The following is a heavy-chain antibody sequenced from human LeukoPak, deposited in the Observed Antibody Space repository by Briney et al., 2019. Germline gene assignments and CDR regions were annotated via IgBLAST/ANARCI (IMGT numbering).Heavy chain of an antibody. CDR1: GYSFSNYG. D-gene: IGHD3-22*01. J-gene: IGHJ3*02. CDR3: ASLKNSYDSSGYLVTDAFDI. CDR2: ISAYNGNT. V-gene: IGHV1-18*01. Sequence: ASVKVSCKASGYSFSNYGINWVRQAPGQGLQWMGWISAYNGNTNYAQKLQGRVTMTTDTSTSTAYMELRSLRSDDTAVYYCASLKNSYDSSGYLVTDAFDIWGQGTMVTVSS.